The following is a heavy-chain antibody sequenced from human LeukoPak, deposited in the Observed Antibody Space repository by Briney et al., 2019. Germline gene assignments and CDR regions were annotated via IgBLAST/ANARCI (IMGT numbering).Heavy chain of an antibody. CDR2: INHSGGT. J-gene: IGHJ5*02. V-gene: IGHV4-34*01. CDR3: ARGNPWIRAWFDP. CDR1: GGSFSGYY. Sequence: SETLSLTCAVYGGSFSGYYWSWIRQPPGKGLEWIGEINHSGGTNYNPSLKSRVTISVDTSKNQFSLKLSSVTAADTAVYYCARGNPWIRAWFDPWGQRTLVSVS. D-gene: IGHD5-18*01.